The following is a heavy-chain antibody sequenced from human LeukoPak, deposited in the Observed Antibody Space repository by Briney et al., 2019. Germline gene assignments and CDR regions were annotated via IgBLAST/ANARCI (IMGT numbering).Heavy chain of an antibody. CDR1: GFTFDDYA. CDR2: ISWNSGSI. Sequence: GGSLRLSCVASGFTFDDYAMHWVRQAPGKGLEWVSGISWNSGSIGYADSVKGRFTISRDNAKDSLYLQMNSLIPEDTALYFCATYSGVHHKTFDDWGQGTLVTVSS. CDR3: ATYSGVHHKTFDD. D-gene: IGHD1-26*01. V-gene: IGHV3-9*01. J-gene: IGHJ4*02.